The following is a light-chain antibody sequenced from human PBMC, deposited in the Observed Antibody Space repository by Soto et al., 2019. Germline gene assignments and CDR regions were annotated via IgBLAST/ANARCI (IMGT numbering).Light chain of an antibody. CDR2: DVS. J-gene: IGKJ1*01. Sequence: DIQMTQSPGTLSSSVGDRVTITCRASQSISDSLAWYQLKPGKAPDLLISDVSSLGRGVASRFSGSGSGTDFTLTLTSMQPDDFAPYYCQQYNGSSRTFGQGTKVDI. CDR1: QSISDS. CDR3: QQYNGSSRT. V-gene: IGKV1-5*01.